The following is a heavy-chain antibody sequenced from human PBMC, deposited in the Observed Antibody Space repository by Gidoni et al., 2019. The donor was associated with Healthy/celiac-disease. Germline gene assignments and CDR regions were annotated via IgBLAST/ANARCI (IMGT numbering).Heavy chain of an antibody. V-gene: IGHV3-30-3*01. Sequence: QVQLVASGGGVVQPGRSLRLSCAASGFTFSSSAMPWVRQAPGKGLEWVAVISYDGSNKYYADSVKGRFTISRDNSKNTLYLQMNSLRAEDTAVYYCARVDRLYFDYWGQGTLVTVSS. CDR1: GFTFSSSA. CDR2: ISYDGSNK. CDR3: ARVDRLYFDY. J-gene: IGHJ4*02.